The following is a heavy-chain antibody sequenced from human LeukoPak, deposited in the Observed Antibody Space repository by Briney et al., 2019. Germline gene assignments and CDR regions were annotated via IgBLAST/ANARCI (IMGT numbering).Heavy chain of an antibody. CDR1: DDSITTYY. V-gene: IGHV4-59*01. D-gene: IGHD1-26*01. CDR3: ARQDIVGPTNDAFDI. CDR2: IYYSGSP. J-gene: IGHJ3*02. Sequence: SETLSLTCSVSDDSITTYYWTWIRQPPGKGLEWIGYIYYSGSPNYNPSLKSRVTISVDTSKNQFSLKLSSVTAADTAVYYCARQDIVGPTNDAFDIWGQGTMVTVSS.